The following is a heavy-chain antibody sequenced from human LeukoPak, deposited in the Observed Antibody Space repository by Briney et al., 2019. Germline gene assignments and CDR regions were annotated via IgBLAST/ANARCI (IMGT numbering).Heavy chain of an antibody. Sequence: GGSLRLSCAASGFTFRNYGMNWVRQAPGKGLEWISYINSLSDTVYYSNSVGGRFTISRDNAKNSLYLQMNSLRAEDTAMYYCARDTRGESDYWGHGTLVTVSS. CDR2: INSLSDTV. J-gene: IGHJ4*01. D-gene: IGHD2-2*01. CDR1: GFTFRNYG. V-gene: IGHV3-48*04. CDR3: ARDTRGESDY.